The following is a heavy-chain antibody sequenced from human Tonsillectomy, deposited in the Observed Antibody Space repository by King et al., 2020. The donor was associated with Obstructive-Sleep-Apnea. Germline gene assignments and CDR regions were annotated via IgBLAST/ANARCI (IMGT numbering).Heavy chain of an antibody. CDR2: INHSGST. D-gene: IGHD3-9*01. J-gene: IGHJ6*02. V-gene: IGHV4-34*01. CDR3: ARGARYPYGMDV. Sequence: VQLQQWGAGLLKPSETLSLTCTVYGGSFIGYYLSWIRQPPGKGLEWIGEINHSGSTNYNPSLKSRVTMSVDTSKNQFSLKLSSVTAADTAVYYCARGARYPYGMDVWGQGTTVTVSS. CDR1: GGSFIGYY.